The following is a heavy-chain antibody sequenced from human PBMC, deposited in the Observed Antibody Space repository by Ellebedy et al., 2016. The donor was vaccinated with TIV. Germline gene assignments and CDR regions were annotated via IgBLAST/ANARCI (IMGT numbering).Heavy chain of an antibody. CDR1: GYSFTDYW. CDR2: IDLRGSNS. J-gene: IGHJ2*01. CDR3: ARQDLGGSGWWYFDL. D-gene: IGHD6-19*01. V-gene: IGHV5-10-1*01. Sequence: GESLKISCPGSGYSFTDYWITWVRQAPGKGLEWMGKIDLRGSNSYYSPSFQGHVTISTDNSINTAYLQWSSLKASDTAMYYCARQDLGGSGWWYFDLWGRGTLVTVSS.